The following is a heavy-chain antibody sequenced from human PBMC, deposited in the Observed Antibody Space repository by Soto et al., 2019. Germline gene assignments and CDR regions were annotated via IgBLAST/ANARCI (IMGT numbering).Heavy chain of an antibody. D-gene: IGHD4-17*01. CDR3: ARDMNHGDYVRPLDY. J-gene: IGHJ4*02. V-gene: IGHV3-33*01. CDR2: IWYDGSNK. CDR1: GFTFSSYG. Sequence: QVQLVESGGGVVQPGRSLRLSCAASGFTFSSYGMHWVRQAPGKGLEWVAVIWYDGSNKYYADSVKGRFTISRDNSKNTLYLQMNSLRAEDTAVYYCARDMNHGDYVRPLDYWGQGTLVTVSS.